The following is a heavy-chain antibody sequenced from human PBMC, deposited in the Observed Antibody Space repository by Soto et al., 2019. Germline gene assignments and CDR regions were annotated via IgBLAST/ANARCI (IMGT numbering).Heavy chain of an antibody. CDR3: ASAPGFYGDFFDY. J-gene: IGHJ4*02. CDR2: INRDGGST. CDR1: GLPFDYYG. V-gene: IGHV3-20*04. D-gene: IGHD4-17*01. Sequence: GGFLRLSCGAFGLPFDYYGMSWVRQTPGKGLEWVSGINRDGGSTGYADSVKGRFTISRDNAKNSLYLQVNSLRAEDTAFYYYASAPGFYGDFFDYWGQGTLVTVSS.